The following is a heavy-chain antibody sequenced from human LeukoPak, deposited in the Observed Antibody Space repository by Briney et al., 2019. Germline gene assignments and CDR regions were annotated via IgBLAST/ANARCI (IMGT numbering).Heavy chain of an antibody. CDR3: ARAPLHRSSWYLHYYYYMDV. Sequence: SETLSLTCTVSGGSISSSSYYWGWIRQPPGKGLEWIGSIYYSGSTYYNPSLKSRVTISVDTSKNQFSLKLSSVTAADTAVYYCARAPLHRSSWYLHYYYYMDVWGKGTTVTVSS. V-gene: IGHV4-39*07. CDR1: GGSISSSSYY. J-gene: IGHJ6*03. CDR2: IYYSGST. D-gene: IGHD6-13*01.